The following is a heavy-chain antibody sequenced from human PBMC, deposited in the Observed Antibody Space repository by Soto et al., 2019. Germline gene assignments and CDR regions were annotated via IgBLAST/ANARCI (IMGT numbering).Heavy chain of an antibody. CDR1: GGSISSSSYY. D-gene: IGHD3-10*01. Sequence: SETLSLTCTVSGGSISSSSYYWGWIRQPPGKGLEWIGSIYYSGSTYYNPSLKSRVTISVDTSKNQFSLKLSSVTAADTAVYYCARTPYYYGSGPYWGQGTLVTVS. J-gene: IGHJ4*02. CDR3: ARTPYYYGSGPY. CDR2: IYYSGST. V-gene: IGHV4-39*01.